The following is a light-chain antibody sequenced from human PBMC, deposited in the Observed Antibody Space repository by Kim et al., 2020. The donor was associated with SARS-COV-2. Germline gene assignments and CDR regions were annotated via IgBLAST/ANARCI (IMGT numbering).Light chain of an antibody. V-gene: IGLV3-19*01. J-gene: IGLJ2*01. CDR3: NSRDSSGNHVV. CDR1: SLRSYY. CDR2: GKN. Sequence: LGKTVRSTCQGDSLRSYYASWYQQKPGQAPVLVIYGKNNRPSGIPDRCSGSRSGNTASLTITGAQAEDEADYYGNSRDSSGNHVVFGGGTQLTVL.